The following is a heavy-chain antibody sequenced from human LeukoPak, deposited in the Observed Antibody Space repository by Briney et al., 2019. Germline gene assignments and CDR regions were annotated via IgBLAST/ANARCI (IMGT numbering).Heavy chain of an antibody. V-gene: IGHV3-23*01. J-gene: IGHJ4*02. CDR3: AKDQVPERRAAADY. CDR2: ISGSGGST. CDR1: GFTFSSYA. D-gene: IGHD6-13*01. Sequence: QSGGSLRLSCAASGFTFSSYAMSWVRQAPGKGLEWVSAISGSGGSTYYADSVKGRFTISRDNSKNTLYLQMNSLRAEDTAVYYCAKDQVPERRAAADYWGQGTLVTVSS.